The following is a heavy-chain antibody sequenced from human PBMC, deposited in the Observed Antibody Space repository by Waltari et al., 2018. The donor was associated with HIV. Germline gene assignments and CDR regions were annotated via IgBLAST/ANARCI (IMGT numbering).Heavy chain of an antibody. Sequence: EVQLLESGGGLVQPGGSLRLACAASGFTFSRSPMNWVRRAPGRGWEWVAGMWGRVGSTYYAASVKGRRTISRDNPKSTVYLQMNSLRAEDTAIYYCAKDPGMDVWGQGTTVTVSS. J-gene: IGHJ6*02. CDR1: GFTFSRSP. CDR2: MWGRVGST. CDR3: AKDPGMDV. V-gene: IGHV3-23*01.